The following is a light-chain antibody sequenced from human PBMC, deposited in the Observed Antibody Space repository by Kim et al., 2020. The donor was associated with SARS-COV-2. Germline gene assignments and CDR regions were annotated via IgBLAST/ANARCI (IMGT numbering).Light chain of an antibody. Sequence: SYELTQPPSVSVSPGQTASITCSGDKLGDKYACWYQQKPGQSPVLVIYQDSKRPSGIPERFSGSNSGNTATLTISGTQAMDEADYYCQAWDSSGVVFGGETQLTVL. J-gene: IGLJ2*01. CDR2: QDS. CDR1: KLGDKY. CDR3: QAWDSSGVV. V-gene: IGLV3-1*01.